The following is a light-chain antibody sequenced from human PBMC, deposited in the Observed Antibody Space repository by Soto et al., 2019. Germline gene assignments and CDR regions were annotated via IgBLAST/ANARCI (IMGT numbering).Light chain of an antibody. V-gene: IGKV3-20*01. J-gene: IGKJ1*01. Sequence: EIVLTQSPGTLSLSPGERATLSCRASQSVRSNFLGWYQQKPGQAPRLLIYGASFRATGIPDRFSGSGSGTDFTLTISRLEPEDFSVYYCQQYGSLPRTVVQGTNVEIK. CDR2: GAS. CDR3: QQYGSLPRT. CDR1: QSVRSNF.